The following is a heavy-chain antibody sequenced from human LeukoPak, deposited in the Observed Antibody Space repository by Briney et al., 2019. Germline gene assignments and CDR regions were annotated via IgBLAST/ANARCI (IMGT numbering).Heavy chain of an antibody. Sequence: PGGPLRLSCAASGFTFSSYAMNWVRQAPGKGLEWVSGISGIGGTTFFADSVKGRFTIFRDNSENTLYLQMDSLSAEDTALYYCAKSGSSSNHYYGMDVWGQGTTVTVSS. J-gene: IGHJ6*02. V-gene: IGHV3-23*01. CDR3: AKSGSSSNHYYGMDV. D-gene: IGHD6-6*01. CDR1: GFTFSSYA. CDR2: ISGIGGTT.